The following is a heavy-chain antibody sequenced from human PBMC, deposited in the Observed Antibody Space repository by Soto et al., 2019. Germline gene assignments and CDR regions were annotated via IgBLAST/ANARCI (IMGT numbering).Heavy chain of an antibody. V-gene: IGHV5-51*01. J-gene: IGHJ6*03. CDR1: GYSFTSYW. CDR3: ARQGVPAANYYYYYMDV. D-gene: IGHD2-2*01. CDR2: IYPGDSDT. Sequence: PGESLKISCKGSGYSFTSYWIGWVRQMPGKGLEWMGIIYPGDSDTRYSPSFQGQVTISADKSISTAYRQWSRLKASDAAMYYCARQGVPAANYYYYYMDVWGKGTTVTVSS.